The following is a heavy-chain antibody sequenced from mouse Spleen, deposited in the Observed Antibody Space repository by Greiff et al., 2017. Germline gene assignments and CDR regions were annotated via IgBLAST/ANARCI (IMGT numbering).Heavy chain of an antibody. CDR2: IYPGSGST. J-gene: IGHJ2*01. CDR3: ARKEGFYGYDGGDYFDY. Sequence: QVPLQRPGAELVKPGASVKMSCKASGYTFTSYWITWVKQRPGQGLEWIGDIYPGSGSTNYNEKFKSKATLTVDTSSSTAYMQLSSLTSEDSAVYYCARKEGFYGYDGGDYFDYWGQGTTLTVSS. D-gene: IGHD2-2*01. CDR1: GYTFTSYW. V-gene: IGHV1-55*01.